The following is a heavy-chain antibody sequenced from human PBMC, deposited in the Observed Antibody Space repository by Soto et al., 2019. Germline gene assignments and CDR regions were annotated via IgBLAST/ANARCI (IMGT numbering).Heavy chain of an antibody. CDR2: INHSGST. D-gene: IGHD3-10*01. CDR3: ASDHVWFGEGNWFDP. CDR1: GGSFSGYY. J-gene: IGHJ5*02. Sequence: ASETLSLTCAVYGGSFSGYYWSWIRQPPGKGLEWIGEINHSGSTNYSPSLKSRVTISVDTSKNQFSLKLSSVTAADTAVYYCASDHVWFGEGNWFDPWGQGTLVTVSS. V-gene: IGHV4-34*01.